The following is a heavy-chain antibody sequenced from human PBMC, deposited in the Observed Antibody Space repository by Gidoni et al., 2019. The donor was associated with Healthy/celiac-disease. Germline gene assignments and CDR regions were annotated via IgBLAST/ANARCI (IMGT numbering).Heavy chain of an antibody. CDR3: ARPQEGYCSGGSCYGGDYYYGMDV. V-gene: IGHV1-69*01. J-gene: IGHJ6*02. CDR2: IIPIVGTA. Sequence: QVQLVQSGAEVKKPGSSVKVSCKASGGTFSSYAISWVRQAPGQGLEWMGGIIPIVGTANYAQKFQGRVTITADESTSTAYMELSSLRSEDTAVYYCARPQEGYCSGGSCYGGDYYYGMDVWGQGTTVTVSS. D-gene: IGHD2-15*01. CDR1: GGTFSSYA.